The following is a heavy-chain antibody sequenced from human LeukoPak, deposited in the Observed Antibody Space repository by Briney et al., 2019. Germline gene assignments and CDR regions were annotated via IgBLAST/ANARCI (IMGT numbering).Heavy chain of an antibody. Sequence: GGSLRLSCAASGFTFSSYGMHWVRQAPGKGLEWVAVIWYDGSNKYYADSVKGRFTISRDNSKNTLYLQMNSLRAEDTAVYYCAVTSIAAAGYYFDYWGQGTLVTVSS. CDR1: GFTFSSYG. J-gene: IGHJ4*02. CDR2: IWYDGSNK. V-gene: IGHV3-33*01. D-gene: IGHD6-13*01. CDR3: AVTSIAAAGYYFDY.